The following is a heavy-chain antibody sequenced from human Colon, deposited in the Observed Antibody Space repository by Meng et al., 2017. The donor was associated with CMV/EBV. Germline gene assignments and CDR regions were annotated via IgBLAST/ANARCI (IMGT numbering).Heavy chain of an antibody. D-gene: IGHD1-1*01. CDR2: IIPFLDIA. V-gene: IGHV1-69*04. Sequence: SVKVSCKSSGVTFSTYVISWVRQAPGHGLEWMGKIIPFLDIANYAQQFQGRLTLTADTSTRTAYLDLSGLTSDDTAVYYCAKHGSASVFDDWGQGTLVTAPQ. J-gene: IGHJ4*02. CDR1: GVTFSTYV. CDR3: AKHGSASVFDD.